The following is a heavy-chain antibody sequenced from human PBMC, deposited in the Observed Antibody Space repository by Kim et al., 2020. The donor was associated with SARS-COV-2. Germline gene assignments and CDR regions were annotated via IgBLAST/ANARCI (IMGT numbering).Heavy chain of an antibody. CDR1: GFSFSSYW. CDR2: IYPGDSDG. CDR3: ARGLYWKGITCGALYDI. D-gene: IGHD3-10*01. Sequence: GESLKISCKASGFSFSSYWIDWVRQVPGKGLEWMGIIYPGDSDGNYTPSFQGQVTISEDTSISTAYLQRSSLRPADTATYYCARGLYWKGITCGALYDIW. J-gene: IGHJ3*02. V-gene: IGHV5-51*01.